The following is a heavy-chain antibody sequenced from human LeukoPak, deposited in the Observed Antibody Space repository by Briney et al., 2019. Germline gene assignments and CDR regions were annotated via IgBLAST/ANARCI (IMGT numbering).Heavy chain of an antibody. CDR1: GGSISSSSYF. Sequence: SETLSLTCTVSGGSISSSSYFWGWIRQPPGKGLEWIGSIYYSGITYYNPSLKSRVTISIDTSKNQFSLKLSSVTAADTAVYFCAKSIASAGTNSCYYMDVWGTGTTVTVSS. J-gene: IGHJ6*03. CDR2: IYYSGIT. CDR3: AKSIASAGTNSCYYMDV. V-gene: IGHV4-39*07. D-gene: IGHD6-13*01.